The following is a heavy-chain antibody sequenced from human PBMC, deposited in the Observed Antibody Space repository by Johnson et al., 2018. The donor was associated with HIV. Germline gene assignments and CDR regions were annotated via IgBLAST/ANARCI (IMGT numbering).Heavy chain of an antibody. D-gene: IGHD3-22*01. CDR1: GFSVSSNY. CDR2: IYSGGST. Sequence: VQLVESGGGLIQPGGSLRLSCAASGFSVSSNYMTWVRQAPGKGLEWVSVIYSGGSTYYADSVKGRFTISRDNSKNSLYLQMNSLRAEDTALYYCARDLKSYYDSSGYFDAFDIWGQGTMVTVSS. J-gene: IGHJ3*02. CDR3: ARDLKSYYDSSGYFDAFDI. V-gene: IGHV3-53*01.